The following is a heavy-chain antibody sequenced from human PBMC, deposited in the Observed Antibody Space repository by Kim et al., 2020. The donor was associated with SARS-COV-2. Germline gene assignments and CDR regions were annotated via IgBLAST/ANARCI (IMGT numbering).Heavy chain of an antibody. CDR3: ARDRRIYGMDV. Sequence: KYYEDSVKGRLTISRDTAKNALYLQMNSLRAEDTAVYYCARDRRIYGMDVWGQGTTVTVSS. D-gene: IGHD2-15*01. CDR2: K. V-gene: IGHV3-7*01. J-gene: IGHJ6*02.